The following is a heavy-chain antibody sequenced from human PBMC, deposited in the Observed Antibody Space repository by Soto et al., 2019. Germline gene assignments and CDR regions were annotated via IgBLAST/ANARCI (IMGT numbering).Heavy chain of an antibody. CDR1: GYTFTSYD. Sequence: VASVKVSCKASGYTFTSYDINWVRQATGQGLEWMGWMNPNSGNTGYAQKFQGRVTMTRNTSISTAYMELSSLRSEDTAVYYCARGPLPTVRFDYWGQGTLVTVSS. CDR3: ARGPLPTVRFDY. D-gene: IGHD3-10*01. V-gene: IGHV1-8*01. J-gene: IGHJ4*02. CDR2: MNPNSGNT.